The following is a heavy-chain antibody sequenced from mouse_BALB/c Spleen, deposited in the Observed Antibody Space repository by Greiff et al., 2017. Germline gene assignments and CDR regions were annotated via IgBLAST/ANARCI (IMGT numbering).Heavy chain of an antibody. Sequence: LVESGPELVKPGALVKISCKASGYTFTSYDINWVKQRPGQGLEWIGWIYPGDGSTKYNEKFKGKATLTADKSSSTAYMQLSSLTSENSAVYFCNALYDYDGFAYWGQGTLVTVSA. CDR3: NALYDYDGFAY. V-gene: IGHV1S33*01. CDR1: GYTFTSYD. CDR2: IYPGDGST. D-gene: IGHD2-4*01. J-gene: IGHJ3*01.